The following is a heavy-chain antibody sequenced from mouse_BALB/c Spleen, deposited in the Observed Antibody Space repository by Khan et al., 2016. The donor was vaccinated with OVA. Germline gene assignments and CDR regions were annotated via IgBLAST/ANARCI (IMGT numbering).Heavy chain of an antibody. CDR1: GYTFTNYG. V-gene: IGHV9-3-1*01. CDR2: INTYTGEP. CDR3: TSGGYWYFDV. J-gene: IGHJ1*01. D-gene: IGHD1-1*02. Sequence: QIQLVQSGPELMKPGETVKISCKASGYTFTNYGMNWVKQAPGKGLKWMGWINTYTGEPTYAADFKGRFAFSLDSSASTAYLQINNLKNEDTATYFCTSGGYWYFDVWGAGTTVTVSS.